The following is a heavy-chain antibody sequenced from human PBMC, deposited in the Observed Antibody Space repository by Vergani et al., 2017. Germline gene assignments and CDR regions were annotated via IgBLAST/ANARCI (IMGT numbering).Heavy chain of an antibody. Sequence: QVQLQESGPGLVKPSETLSLTCTVSGGSISSYYWSWIRQPPGKGLEWIGYIYYSGSTNYNPSLKSRVTISVDTSKNQFSLKLSSVTAADTAVYYCAVAGTKGAFDIWGQGTMVTVSS. CDR1: GGSISSYY. CDR2: IYYSGST. V-gene: IGHV4-59*01. J-gene: IGHJ3*02. CDR3: AVAGTKGAFDI. D-gene: IGHD6-19*01.